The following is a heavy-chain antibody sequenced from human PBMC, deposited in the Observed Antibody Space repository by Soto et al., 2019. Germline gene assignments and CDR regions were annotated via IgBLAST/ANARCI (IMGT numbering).Heavy chain of an antibody. CDR3: ATGRGGGGS. D-gene: IGHD3-10*01. V-gene: IGHV3-53*01. J-gene: IGHJ5*02. CDR1: GFTVSNNY. CDR2: IYSGGYT. Sequence: EVQLVESGGGLIQPGGSLRLSCAVSGFTVSNNYMSWVRQAPGKGLEGVSVIYSGGYTAYGDSVKGRFTISRDNSKTTVFFKMKGREATARDVFCGATGRGGGGSWGQGTLVTVSS.